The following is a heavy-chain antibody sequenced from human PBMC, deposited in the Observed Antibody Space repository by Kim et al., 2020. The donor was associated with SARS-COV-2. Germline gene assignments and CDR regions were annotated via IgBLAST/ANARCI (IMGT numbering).Heavy chain of an antibody. CDR3: AADLLARYYYYGMDV. J-gene: IGHJ6*02. CDR2: IVVGSGNT. Sequence: SVKVSCKASGFTFTSSAMQWVRQARGQRLEWIGWIVVGSGNTNYAQKFQERVTITRDISTSTAYMELSSLRSEDTAVYYCAADLLARYYYYGMDVWGQGTTVTVSS. CDR1: GFTFTSSA. V-gene: IGHV1-58*02.